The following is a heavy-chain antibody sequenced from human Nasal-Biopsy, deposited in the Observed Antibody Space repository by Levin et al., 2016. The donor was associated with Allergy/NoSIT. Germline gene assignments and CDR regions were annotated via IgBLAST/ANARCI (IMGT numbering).Heavy chain of an antibody. CDR2: IYNSGDT. V-gene: IGHV3-53*01. J-gene: IGHJ6*03. CDR3: VKEPQTLYYYHSDV. CDR1: GFSVGSNY. Sequence: GESLKISCAASGFSVGSNYMTWVRQSPGKGLELVSVIYNSGDTYYTDSVRGRSTVSRDNSKNTLYLQIDGLRVEDTAVYHCVKEPQTLYYYHSDVWGKGTAVTVSS.